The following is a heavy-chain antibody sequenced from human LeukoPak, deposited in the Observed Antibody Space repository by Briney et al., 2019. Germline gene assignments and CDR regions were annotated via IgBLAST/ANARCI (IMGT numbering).Heavy chain of an antibody. V-gene: IGHV4-59*01. CDR1: GGSISNYY. J-gene: IGHJ4*02. CDR2: IYDSGST. Sequence: PSETLSLTCSVSGGSISNYYWGWIRQPPGKGLEWIGYIYDSGSTNYNPSLKSRVTISADTSKNQFSLKLSSVTAADTAVYYCARGYCSGGSCVDYWSQGTLVTVSS. CDR3: ARGYCSGGSCVDY. D-gene: IGHD2-15*01.